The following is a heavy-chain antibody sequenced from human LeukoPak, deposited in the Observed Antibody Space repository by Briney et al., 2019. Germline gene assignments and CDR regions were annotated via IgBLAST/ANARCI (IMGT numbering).Heavy chain of an antibody. D-gene: IGHD5-12*01. V-gene: IGHV1-46*01. Sequence: ASVTVSCKASGYTFTSYYMHWVRQAPGQGLEWMGIINPSGGSTSYAQKFQGRVTMTRDTSTSTVYMELSSLRSEDTAVYYCARDRWAYSGYDAFDIWGQGTMVTVSS. CDR2: INPSGGST. CDR1: GYTFTSYY. J-gene: IGHJ3*02. CDR3: ARDRWAYSGYDAFDI.